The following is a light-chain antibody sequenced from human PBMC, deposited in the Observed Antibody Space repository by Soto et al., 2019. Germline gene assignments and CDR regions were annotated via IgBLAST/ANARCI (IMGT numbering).Light chain of an antibody. CDR1: QSISLY. Sequence: DIQMTQSPSSLSASVGDRVNITCRASQSISLYVSWYQQKAGQAPELLIYAASLLQGGVPPRFSGSGSGTDFTLTISGLQRADFATYFCQQSHTTPLTFGGGTKVEI. V-gene: IGKV1-39*01. CDR3: QQSHTTPLT. CDR2: AAS. J-gene: IGKJ4*01.